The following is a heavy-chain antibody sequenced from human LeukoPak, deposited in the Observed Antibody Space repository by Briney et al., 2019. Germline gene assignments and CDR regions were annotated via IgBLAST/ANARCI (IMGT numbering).Heavy chain of an antibody. D-gene: IGHD3-22*01. V-gene: IGHV4-34*01. CDR1: GGSFSGYY. J-gene: IGHJ4*02. Sequence: SEALSLTCAVYGGSFSGYYWSWIRQPPGKGLEWIGEINHSGSTNYNPSLKSRVTISVDTSKNQFSLKLSSVTAADTAVYYCARGRDSSGYRHQRRYFDYWGQGTLVTVSS. CDR3: ARGRDSSGYRHQRRYFDY. CDR2: INHSGST.